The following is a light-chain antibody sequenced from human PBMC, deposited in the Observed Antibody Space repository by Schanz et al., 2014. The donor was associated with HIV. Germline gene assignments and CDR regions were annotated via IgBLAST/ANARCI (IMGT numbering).Light chain of an antibody. CDR2: GAS. Sequence: EIVLTQSPGTLSLSPGERATLSCRASQSVSSYLAWYQQKPGQAPRLLIYGASTRATGTPDRVSGSGSGTDFTLTISRLEPEDFAVYYCQQYGSSPLLTFGGGTKVEIK. CDR1: QSVSSY. CDR3: QQYGSSPLLT. V-gene: IGKV3-20*01. J-gene: IGKJ4*01.